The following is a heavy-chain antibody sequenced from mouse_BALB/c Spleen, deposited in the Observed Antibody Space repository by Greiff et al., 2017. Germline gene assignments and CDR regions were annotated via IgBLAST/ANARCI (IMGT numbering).Heavy chain of an antibody. V-gene: IGHV2-4-1*01. J-gene: IGHJ4*01. CDR3: ARKSYYDYDGDFFYAMDY. D-gene: IGHD2-4*01. Sequence: QVQLQQSGPGLVQPSQSLSITCTVSGFSLTSYGVHWVRQSPGKGLEWLGVIWSGGSTDYNAAFISRLSISKDNSKSQVFFKMNSLQADDTAIYYCARKSYYDYDGDFFYAMDYWGQGTSVTVSS. CDR1: GFSLTSYG. CDR2: IWSGGST.